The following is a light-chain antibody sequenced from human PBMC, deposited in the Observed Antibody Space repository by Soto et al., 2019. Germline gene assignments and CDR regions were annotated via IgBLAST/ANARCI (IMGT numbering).Light chain of an antibody. CDR3: QQYNDNWT. Sequence: DIQMTQSPSTLSASVGDRVTITCRASQSISSWLAWYQQKPGQAPKLLIYKASTVQSGVPSRFSGSGSGTEFTLAISSLQPDVSATYYCQQYNDNWTFGQGTKVEIK. V-gene: IGKV1-5*03. J-gene: IGKJ1*01. CDR2: KAS. CDR1: QSISSW.